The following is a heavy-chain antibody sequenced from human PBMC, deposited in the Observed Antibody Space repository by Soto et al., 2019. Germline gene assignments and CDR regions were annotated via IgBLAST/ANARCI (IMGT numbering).Heavy chain of an antibody. D-gene: IGHD3-10*01. CDR3: AKVQGSGSGLYYFYYYGMDV. CDR2: ISSSGSTI. CDR1: GFTFSDYY. V-gene: IGHV3-11*01. J-gene: IGHJ6*02. Sequence: GGSLRLSCAASGFTFSDYYMSWIRQAPGKGLEWVSYISSSGSTIYYADSVKGRFTISRDNSRNTLYLQMNSLRAEDTAVYYCAKVQGSGSGLYYFYYYGMDVWGQGTTVTVSS.